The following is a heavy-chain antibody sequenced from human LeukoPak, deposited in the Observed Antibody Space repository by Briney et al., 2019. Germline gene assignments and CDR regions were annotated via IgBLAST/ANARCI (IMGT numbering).Heavy chain of an antibody. CDR3: ARGHWGLDP. CDR1: RFTFENYA. Sequence: PGASLRLSCVASRFTFENYAMHWVRQAPGKGLEWVTLISHDGSKKYYADSVKGRFTISRDNAKNSLYLQMNSLRADDAAVYYCARGHWGLDPWGQGTLVIVSS. V-gene: IGHV3-30*04. D-gene: IGHD7-27*01. CDR2: ISHDGSKK. J-gene: IGHJ5*02.